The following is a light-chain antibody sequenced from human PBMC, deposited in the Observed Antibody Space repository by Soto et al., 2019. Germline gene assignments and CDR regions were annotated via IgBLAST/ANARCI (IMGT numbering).Light chain of an antibody. CDR3: QQYGTSPVT. V-gene: IGKV3-20*01. CDR2: GAS. J-gene: IGKJ4*01. CDR1: QSVSSNY. Sequence: EIVLTQSPGTLSLSPGERATLSCRASQSVSSNYLACYQQKPGQAPRLLMYGASSRATGIPDRFSGSGSGTDFTLTISRLEPEDFAVYYCQQYGTSPVTFGGGTKVDIK.